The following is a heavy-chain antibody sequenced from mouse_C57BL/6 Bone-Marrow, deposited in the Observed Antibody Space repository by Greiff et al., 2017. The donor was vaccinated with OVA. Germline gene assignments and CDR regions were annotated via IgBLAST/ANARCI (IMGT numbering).Heavy chain of an antibody. CDR1: GFTFTNYY. V-gene: IGHV7-3*01. CDR2: IRNKPNGSTT. D-gene: IGHD1-1*01. CDR3: AKYNARVAVDYFDY. Sequence: EVQVVESGGGLVQPGDSLSLSCAASGFTFTNYYMSWVRQPPGQALEWLAFIRNKPNGSTTEYSASVKGRFTISRDNSQSNLYLQMNAMRAEDTATYYGAKYNARVAVDYFDYWGQGTALTVSS. J-gene: IGHJ2*01.